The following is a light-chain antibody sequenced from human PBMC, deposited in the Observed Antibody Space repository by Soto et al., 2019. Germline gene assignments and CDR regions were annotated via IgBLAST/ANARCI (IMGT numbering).Light chain of an antibody. CDR1: QSIRSH. Sequence: DIQMTQSPSSLSASVGDRVSITCRASQSIRSHLNWYQHKPGKTPKVLIYSASSLQGGVPSRFSGSGSGTEFTLTIKSLHPEDFATYYCQQSFSSPFTFGPGTKVDVK. J-gene: IGKJ3*01. V-gene: IGKV1-39*01. CDR3: QQSFSSPFT. CDR2: SAS.